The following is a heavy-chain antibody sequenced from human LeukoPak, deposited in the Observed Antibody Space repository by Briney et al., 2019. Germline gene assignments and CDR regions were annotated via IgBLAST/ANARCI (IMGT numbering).Heavy chain of an antibody. Sequence: PSETLSLTCVVYGGSFIGYYWSCIRQAPGKGLEWIGEISHGGITKYNPSLTSRVTISVVSSKKQLSLNLTSATAADTAVYYCARGIAVAVDYYYYYMDVWGKGTTVTVSS. CDR2: ISHGGIT. J-gene: IGHJ6*03. CDR3: ARGIAVAVDYYYYYMDV. CDR1: GGSFIGYY. D-gene: IGHD6-19*01. V-gene: IGHV4-34*01.